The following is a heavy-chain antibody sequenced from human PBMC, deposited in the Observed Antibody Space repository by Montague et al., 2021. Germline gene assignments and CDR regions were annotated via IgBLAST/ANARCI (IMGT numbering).Heavy chain of an antibody. CDR3: ARDRGQGCCGGDCYVGLDY. D-gene: IGHD2-21*01. Sequence: SLRLSCATSGFTFSNYWMSWVRQAPGKGLEWVANIKQDGSEKHYVDSVKGRFTISRDNAKNSLYLQMNSLRAEDTAVYFCARDRGQGCCGGDCYVGLDYWGQGTLVTVSS. J-gene: IGHJ4*02. CDR2: IKQDGSEK. CDR1: GFTFSNYW. V-gene: IGHV3-7*01.